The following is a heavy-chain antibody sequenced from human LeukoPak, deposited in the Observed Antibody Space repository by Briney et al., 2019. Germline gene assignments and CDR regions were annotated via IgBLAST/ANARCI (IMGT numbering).Heavy chain of an antibody. J-gene: IGHJ5*02. CDR1: DVSIKNYY. V-gene: IGHV4-59*08. CDR3: ARQAVIIPTGMEGPWFDP. CDR2: IYYAGSS. Sequence: PSETLSLTCTVSDVSIKNYYWSWIRQPPGKGLEWTANIYYAGSSNYNPSLKSRVSVSIDASKNQLSLKLTSVTAADTAIYYCARQAVIIPTGMEGPWFDPWGQGTLVAVSS. D-gene: IGHD2/OR15-2a*01.